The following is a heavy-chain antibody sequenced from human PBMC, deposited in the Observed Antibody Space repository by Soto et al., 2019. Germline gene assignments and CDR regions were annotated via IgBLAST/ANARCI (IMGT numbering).Heavy chain of an antibody. V-gene: IGHV4-4*09. Sequence: PSETLSLTCTVSGGSISSYYWSWIRQPPGKGLEWIGYIYHSGSTYYNPSLKSRVTISVDTSKNQFSLKLSSVTAADTAVYYCARRRYLDYWGQGTLVTVSS. D-gene: IGHD1-20*01. CDR2: IYHSGST. J-gene: IGHJ4*02. CDR3: ARRRYLDY. CDR1: GGSISSYY.